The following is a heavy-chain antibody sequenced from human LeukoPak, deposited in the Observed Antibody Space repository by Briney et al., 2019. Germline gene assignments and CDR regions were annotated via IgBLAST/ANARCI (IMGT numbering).Heavy chain of an antibody. J-gene: IGHJ4*02. V-gene: IGHV4-39*01. CDR2: IYYSGST. Sequence: SETLSLTCTLSGGSISSSSSYWGWFRQPPGKGLEWIGSIYYSGSTYYNPSLKSRVTISVDTSKNQFSLKLSSVTAADTAVYYCARHVLMPIVVDYFDYWGQGTLVTVSS. D-gene: IGHD3-22*01. CDR3: ARHVLMPIVVDYFDY. CDR1: GGSISSSSSY.